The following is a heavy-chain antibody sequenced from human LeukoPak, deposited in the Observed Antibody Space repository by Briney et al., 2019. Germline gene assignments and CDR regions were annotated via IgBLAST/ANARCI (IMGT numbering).Heavy chain of an antibody. Sequence: PGGSLRLSCAASGFTFSSAWMHWVRQTPGKGLVWVSRINSDGSSTNYADSVKGRFTISRDNPKNMVNLQMNSLRAEDTAIYYCTRDYSYAMAVWGQGTTVTVS. D-gene: IGHD2-21*01. CDR1: GFTFSSAW. CDR2: INSDGSST. V-gene: IGHV3-74*01. CDR3: TRDYSYAMAV. J-gene: IGHJ6*02.